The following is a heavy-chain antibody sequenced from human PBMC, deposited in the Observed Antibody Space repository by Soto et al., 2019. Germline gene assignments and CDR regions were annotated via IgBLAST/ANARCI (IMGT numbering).Heavy chain of an antibody. CDR3: ARDFRDYGDYQHDDYYYYGMDV. CDR2: ISSSSSYT. CDR1: GFTFSDYY. Sequence: QVQLVESGGGLVKPGGSLRLSCAASGFTFSDYYMSWIRQAPGKGLEWVSYISSSSSYTNYADSVKGRFTISRDNAKNSRYLQMNSLRAEDTAVYYCARDFRDYGDYQHDDYYYYGMDVWGQGTTVTVSS. J-gene: IGHJ6*02. V-gene: IGHV3-11*06. D-gene: IGHD4-17*01.